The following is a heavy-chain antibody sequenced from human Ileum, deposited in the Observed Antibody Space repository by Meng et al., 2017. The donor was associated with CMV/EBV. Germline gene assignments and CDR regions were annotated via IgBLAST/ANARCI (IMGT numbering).Heavy chain of an antibody. D-gene: IGHD3-22*01. CDR3: AKTLQKREMIVVVNRSWYFDY. CDR1: SYA. Sequence: SYAMSWVRQAPGKGLEWVSAISGSGGSTYYADSVKGRFTISRDNSKNTLYLQMNSLRAEDTAVYYCAKTLQKREMIVVVNRSWYFDYWGQGTLVTVSS. CDR2: ISGSGGST. V-gene: IGHV3-23*01. J-gene: IGHJ4*02.